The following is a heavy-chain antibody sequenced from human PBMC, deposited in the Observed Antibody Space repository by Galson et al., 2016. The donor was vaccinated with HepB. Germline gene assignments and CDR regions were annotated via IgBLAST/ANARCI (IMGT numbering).Heavy chain of an antibody. V-gene: IGHV1-18*01. CDR1: GYPFTKYA. CDR3: ARDCGTIIRGVIFTHSCSFDY. CDR2: ISGNNGKT. Sequence: SVKVSCKASGYPFTKYAISWVRQAPGQGLEWMGWISGNNGKTNYAQKVQDRVTMTTDTSTSTAYMELRSLTSDDTAVYYCARDCGTIIRGVIFTHSCSFDYWGQGTLVTVSS. D-gene: IGHD3-10*01. J-gene: IGHJ4*02.